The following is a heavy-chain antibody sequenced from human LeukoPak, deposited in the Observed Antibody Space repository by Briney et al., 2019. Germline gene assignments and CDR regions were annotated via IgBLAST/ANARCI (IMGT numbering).Heavy chain of an antibody. CDR3: ARDVVGPLDY. V-gene: IGHV3-11*04. D-gene: IGHD2-21*01. CDR1: GGSISSSSYY. J-gene: IGHJ4*02. Sequence: LSLTCTVSGGSISSSSYYWGWIRQPPGKGLEWVSYISGSSSTIYYADSVKGRFTLSRDNAKNSLYLQMNSLRAEDTAVYYCARDVVGPLDYWGQGTLVTVSS. CDR2: ISGSSSTI.